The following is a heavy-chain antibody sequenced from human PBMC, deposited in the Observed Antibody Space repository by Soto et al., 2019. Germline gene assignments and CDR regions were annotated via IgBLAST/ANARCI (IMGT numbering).Heavy chain of an antibody. CDR2: IGAHNGNT. CDR1: GYTFTSYG. Sequence: ASVKVSCKASGYTFTSYGISWVRQAPGQGLEWMGWIGAHNGNTKYAQKLQGRVTMTTDTSTSTAYMELRSLRSDDTAVYYCARDLSYGLCDYWGQGTLVTVSS. D-gene: IGHD5-18*01. J-gene: IGHJ4*02. CDR3: ARDLSYGLCDY. V-gene: IGHV1-18*01.